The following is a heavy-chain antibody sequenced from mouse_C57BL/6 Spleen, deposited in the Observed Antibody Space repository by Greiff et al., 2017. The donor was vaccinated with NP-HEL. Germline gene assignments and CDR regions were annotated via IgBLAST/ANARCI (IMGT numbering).Heavy chain of an antibody. CDR1: GYAFSSSW. Sequence: VQLQQSGPELVKPGASVKISCKASGYAFSSSWMNWVKQRPGKGLEWIGRIYPGDGDTNYNGKFKGKATLTADKSSSTAYMQLSSLTSEDSAVYFCARFGPWFAYWGQGTLVTVSA. J-gene: IGHJ3*01. V-gene: IGHV1-82*01. CDR3: ARFGPWFAY. CDR2: IYPGDGDT.